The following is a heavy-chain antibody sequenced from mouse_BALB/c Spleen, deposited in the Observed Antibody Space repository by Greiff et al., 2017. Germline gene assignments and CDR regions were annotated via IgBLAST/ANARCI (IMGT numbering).Heavy chain of an antibody. J-gene: IGHJ3*01. CDR1: GFTFSDYY. CDR3: ARSSLLRLRAWFAY. CDR2: ISDGGSYT. D-gene: IGHD1-2*01. V-gene: IGHV5-4*02. Sequence: EVQLVESGGGLVKPGGSLKLSCAASGFTFSDYYMYWVRQTPEKRLEWVATISDGGSYTYYPDSVKGRFTISRDNAKNNLYLQMSSLKSEDTAMYYCARSSLLRLRAWFAYWGQGTLVTVSA.